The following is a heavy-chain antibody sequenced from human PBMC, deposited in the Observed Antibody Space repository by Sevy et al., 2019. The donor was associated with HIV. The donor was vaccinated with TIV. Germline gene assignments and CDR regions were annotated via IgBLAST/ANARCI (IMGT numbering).Heavy chain of an antibody. Sequence: GGSLRLSCAASGFSVSDTYMSWVRQAKGKGLEWVSVIYSGDKTYHADSVKGRFTISRDSSKNTIYLQLNSLRTEDTAVYYCARLNVYYYDDDGYYTTGNAFDIWGQGTMVTVSS. D-gene: IGHD3-22*01. CDR1: GFSVSDTY. V-gene: IGHV3-53*01. J-gene: IGHJ3*02. CDR3: ARLNVYYYDDDGYYTTGNAFDI. CDR2: IYSGDKT.